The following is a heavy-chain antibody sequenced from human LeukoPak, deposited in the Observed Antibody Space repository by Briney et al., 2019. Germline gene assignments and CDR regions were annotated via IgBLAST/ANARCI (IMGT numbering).Heavy chain of an antibody. CDR2: ISASGRNR. J-gene: IGHJ4*02. D-gene: IGHD1-14*01. Sequence: GGSLRLSCAASGFTFSNYAMTWVRQAPGKGLELVSVISASGRNRDYADSVKGRFTISRDNAENTLSLEMNSLGDEDTAVYYCSRDFNGRNDFWGQGTLVTVSS. CDR1: GFTFSNYA. CDR3: SRDFNGRNDF. V-gene: IGHV3-23*01.